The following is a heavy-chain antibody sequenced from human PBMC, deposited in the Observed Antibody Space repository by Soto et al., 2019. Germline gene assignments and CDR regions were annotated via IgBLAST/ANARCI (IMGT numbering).Heavy chain of an antibody. CDR2: VYYTGRT. D-gene: IGHD1-1*01. Sequence: LSLTCTVSGGSINNYYWSWIRQPPGKGLEWIGYVYYTGRTNYNPSLKSRLSISVDTSKDQLFLNLRSVTAADTAVYYCARGLEGWNNAYFDYWGQGALVTVSS. J-gene: IGHJ4*02. CDR3: ARGLEGWNNAYFDY. V-gene: IGHV4-59*01. CDR1: GGSINNYY.